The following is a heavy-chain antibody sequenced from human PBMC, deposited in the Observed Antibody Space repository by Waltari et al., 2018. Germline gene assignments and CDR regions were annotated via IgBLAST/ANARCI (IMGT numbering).Heavy chain of an antibody. Sequence: QVQLQESGPGLVTPSQPLSLTCSVSGVPINSGAFDWSWIRQHPEKGLEWIGYIYYRGSIYYNPSLKGRVFISTDTSKNQFSLRVNSVTAADTAVYYCARGSRGSYAGWGQGTLVTVSS. CDR1: GVPINSGAFD. D-gene: IGHD3-16*01. V-gene: IGHV4-31*03. CDR3: ARGSRGSYAG. CDR2: IYYRGSI. J-gene: IGHJ4*02.